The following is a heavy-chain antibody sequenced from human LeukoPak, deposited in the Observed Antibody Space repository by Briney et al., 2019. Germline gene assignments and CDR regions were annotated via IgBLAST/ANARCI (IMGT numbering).Heavy chain of an antibody. CDR1: GGSISSNNW. J-gene: IGHJ6*04. Sequence: PSETLSLTCVVSGGSISSNNWWSWVRQPPGKGLEWIGEIYHSGSTNCNASLKSRVTISVDKTKNQFSLKLTSVTAADTAVYYCARDVGSRAPNVWGKGTTVTVSS. D-gene: IGHD6-25*01. CDR2: IYHSGST. V-gene: IGHV4-4*02. CDR3: ARDVGSRAPNV.